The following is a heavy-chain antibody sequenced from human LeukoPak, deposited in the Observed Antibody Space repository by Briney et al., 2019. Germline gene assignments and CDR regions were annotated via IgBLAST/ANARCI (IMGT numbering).Heavy chain of an antibody. V-gene: IGHV4-59*08. CDR3: ARGNERQRGGFDY. CDR2: IYYSGST. D-gene: IGHD2-15*01. CDR1: GGSISSYY. Sequence: SETLSLTCTVSGGSISSYYWSWIRQPPGKGLEWIGYIYYSGSTNYNPSLKSRVTISVDTSKNQFSLKLSSVTAADTAVYYCARGNERQRGGFDYWGQGTLVTVSS. J-gene: IGHJ4*02.